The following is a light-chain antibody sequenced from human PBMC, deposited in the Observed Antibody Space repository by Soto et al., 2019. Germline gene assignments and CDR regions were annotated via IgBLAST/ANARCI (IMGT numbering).Light chain of an antibody. V-gene: IGLV2-14*01. CDR3: SSFTTTNTWV. J-gene: IGLJ3*02. CDR2: EVS. CDR1: SNDIGTYNY. Sequence: QSALTQPASVSGSLGQSITISCTGTSNDIGTYNYVSWYQQHPGKAPKLMIYEVSNRPSGASNRFSGSKSANTASLTISGLQAEDEADYYCSSFTTTNTWVFGGGTKVTVL.